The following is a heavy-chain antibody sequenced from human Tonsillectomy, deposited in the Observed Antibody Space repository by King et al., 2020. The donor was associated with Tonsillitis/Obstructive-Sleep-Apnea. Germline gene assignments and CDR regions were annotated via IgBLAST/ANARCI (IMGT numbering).Heavy chain of an antibody. Sequence: VQLVESGGGLVQPGRSLRLSCAASGFTFDDYAMHWVRQAPGKGLEWVSGISWNSGSICYADSVKGRFTISRDNAKNSLYLQMNSLRAEDTALYYCAKDFRGIATQNAIDYWGQGTLVTVSS. J-gene: IGHJ4*02. CDR3: AKDFRGIATQNAIDY. CDR2: ISWNSGSI. V-gene: IGHV3-9*01. D-gene: IGHD6-13*01. CDR1: GFTFDDYA.